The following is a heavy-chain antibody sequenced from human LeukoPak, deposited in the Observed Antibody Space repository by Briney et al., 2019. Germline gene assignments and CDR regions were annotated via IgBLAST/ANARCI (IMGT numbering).Heavy chain of an antibody. CDR1: GFTFSDYS. V-gene: IGHV3-48*01. CDR3: ASRVGALDY. CDR2: ISSSSSAI. J-gene: IGHJ4*02. D-gene: IGHD1-26*01. Sequence: PGGSLRLSCVASGFTFSDYSMNWVRQAPGKGLEWVSHISSSSSAISYADSAKGRFTISRDNAKNSLFLQMDSLRADDTAVYYCASRVGALDYWGQGTLVTVS.